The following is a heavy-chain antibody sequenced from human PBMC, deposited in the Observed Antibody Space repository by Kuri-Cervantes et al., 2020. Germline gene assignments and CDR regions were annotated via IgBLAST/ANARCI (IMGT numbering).Heavy chain of an antibody. D-gene: IGHD6-19*01. V-gene: IGHV1-2*02. J-gene: IGHJ4*02. Sequence: ASVKVSCKVSGYTFTGYYMHWVRQAPGQGLEWMGWFNPDSGGTNCAQKFQGRVTMTRDTSISTAYMEQSSLTSDDTAVYYCARGRNMMSPTGSSAWYEEWGQGTLVTVSS. CDR1: GYTFTGYY. CDR2: FNPDSGGT. CDR3: ARGRNMMSPTGSSAWYEE.